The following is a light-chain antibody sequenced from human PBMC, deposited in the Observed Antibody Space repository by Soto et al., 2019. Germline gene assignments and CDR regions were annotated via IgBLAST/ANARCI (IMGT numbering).Light chain of an antibody. V-gene: IGKV2-30*02. CDR1: QSLIHSDGNTY. Sequence: DVVVTQSPLSLPVTLGQPASISCRSSQSLIHSDGNTYLHWFQQRPGQSPRRLIYHVSTRDAGVPDRFGGSGSGTDFTLEISRVEAEDVGVYYCMQGRHWPYTFGPGTTVEIK. CDR2: HVS. J-gene: IGKJ3*01. CDR3: MQGRHWPYT.